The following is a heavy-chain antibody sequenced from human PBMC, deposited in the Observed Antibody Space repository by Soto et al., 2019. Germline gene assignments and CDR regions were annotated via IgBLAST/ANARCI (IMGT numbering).Heavy chain of an antibody. CDR3: ALWGGYSGSYSAFDI. CDR1: GYTFTSYA. V-gene: IGHV1-3*01. Sequence: ASVKVSCKASGYTFTSYAMHWVRQAPGQRLEWMGWINAGNGNTKYSQKFQGRVTITRDTSASTAYMELSSLRSEDTAVYYCALWGGYSGSYSAFDIWGQGTMVTVSS. CDR2: INAGNGNT. J-gene: IGHJ3*02. D-gene: IGHD1-26*01.